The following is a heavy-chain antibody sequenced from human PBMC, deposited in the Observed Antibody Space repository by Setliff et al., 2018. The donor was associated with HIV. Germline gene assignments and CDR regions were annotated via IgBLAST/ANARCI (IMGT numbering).Heavy chain of an antibody. V-gene: IGHV1-18*01. Sequence: GASVKVSCKASGYTFTSYGIGWVRQAPGQGLEWMGWISAYNGNTNYAQKLQGRVTMTTDTSTSTAYMELRSLRSDDTAVYYCARESPTTVVRRWFDPWGQGTLVTV. CDR3: ARESPTTVVRRWFDP. CDR2: ISAYNGNT. CDR1: GYTFTSYG. D-gene: IGHD4-17*01. J-gene: IGHJ5*02.